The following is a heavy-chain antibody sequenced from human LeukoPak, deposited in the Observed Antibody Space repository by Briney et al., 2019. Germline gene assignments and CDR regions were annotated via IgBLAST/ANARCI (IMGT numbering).Heavy chain of an antibody. CDR3: ARDLGDGYNN. D-gene: IGHD5-24*01. CDR1: GGSFSGYY. J-gene: IGHJ4*02. V-gene: IGHV4-34*01. Sequence: SETLSLTCAVYGGSFSGYYWTWIRQPPGKGLEWIGEINHRRSTKYSPSLKSRVTISVDTSKNQFSLKLSSVTAADTAVYYCARDLGDGYNNWGQGTLVTVSS. CDR2: INHRRST.